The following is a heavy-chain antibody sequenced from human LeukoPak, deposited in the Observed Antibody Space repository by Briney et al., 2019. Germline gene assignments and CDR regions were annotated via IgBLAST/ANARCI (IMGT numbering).Heavy chain of an antibody. D-gene: IGHD3-10*01. Sequence: SETLSLTCTVSGGSISSYYWSWIRQPPGKGLEWIGYISYIGTTNHNPSLKSRVTISVDTSKNQFSLKLNSVTAADTAVYYCARRVNHDSGSYSLYYFDYWGLGTLVTVSS. CDR2: ISYIGTT. CDR1: GGSISSYY. V-gene: IGHV4-59*08. J-gene: IGHJ4*02. CDR3: ARRVNHDSGSYSLYYFDY.